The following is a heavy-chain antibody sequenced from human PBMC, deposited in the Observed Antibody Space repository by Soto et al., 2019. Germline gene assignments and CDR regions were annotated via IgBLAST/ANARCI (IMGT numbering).Heavy chain of an antibody. CDR3: ARDLKEYCSDGKCNWFDP. CDR1: RGSMNNYY. CDR2: IYYSGST. J-gene: IGHJ5*02. Sequence: SETLSLTCTVSRGSMNNYYWSWIRQPPGKGLEWIGYIYYSGSTNYNPSLKSRVTISVDTSKNQFSLKLSSVTAADAAVYYCARDLKEYCSDGKCNWFDPWGQGTLVTVSS. V-gene: IGHV4-59*01. D-gene: IGHD2-15*01.